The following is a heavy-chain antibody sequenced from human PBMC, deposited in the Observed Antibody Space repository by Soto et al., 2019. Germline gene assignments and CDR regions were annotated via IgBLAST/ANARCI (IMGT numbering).Heavy chain of an antibody. V-gene: IGHV4-39*01. Sequence: SETLSLTCTVSGGSISSSSYYWGWIRQPPGKGLEWIGSIYYSGSTDYNPSLKSRVTISVDTSKNQFSLKLSSVTAADTAVYYCATTRTIVVVPAAIREYYYYYGMDVWGQGTTVTVSS. CDR1: GGSISSSSYY. CDR2: IYYSGST. CDR3: ATTRTIVVVPAAIREYYYYYGMDV. D-gene: IGHD2-2*01. J-gene: IGHJ6*02.